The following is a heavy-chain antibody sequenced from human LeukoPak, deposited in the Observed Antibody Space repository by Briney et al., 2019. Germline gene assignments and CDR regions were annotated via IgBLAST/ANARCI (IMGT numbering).Heavy chain of an antibody. J-gene: IGHJ4*02. CDR2: INHSGST. CDR3: ARGNSYDY. D-gene: IGHD4-23*01. V-gene: IGHV4-34*01. CDR1: GGSFSGYY. Sequence: SETLSLTCAVYGGSFSGYYWSWIRQPPGRGLEWIGEINHSGSTNYNPSLKSRVTISVDTSKNQFSLKLSSVTAADTAVYYCARGNSYDYWGQGTLVTVSS.